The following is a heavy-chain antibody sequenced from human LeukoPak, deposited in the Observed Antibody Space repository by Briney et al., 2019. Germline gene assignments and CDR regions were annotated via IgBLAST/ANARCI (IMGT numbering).Heavy chain of an antibody. V-gene: IGHV3-30*02. Sequence: PGGSLRLSCAASGFTFSSYGMHWVRQAPGKGLEWVAFIRYDGSNKYYADSVKGRFTISRDNAKNSLYLQMNSLRAEDTAVYYCARDRHYYDSSGYPPPSTVFDYWGQGTLVTVSS. CDR2: IRYDGSNK. J-gene: IGHJ4*02. CDR3: ARDRHYYDSSGYPPPSTVFDY. CDR1: GFTFSSYG. D-gene: IGHD3-22*01.